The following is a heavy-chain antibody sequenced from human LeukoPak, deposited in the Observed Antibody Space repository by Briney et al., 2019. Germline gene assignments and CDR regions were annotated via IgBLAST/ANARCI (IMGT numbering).Heavy chain of an antibody. CDR1: GFTFNNSA. Sequence: GGCLRLSCAASGFTFNNSAMSWVRQAPGEWLGWVSTLSGSGITTYYADSVKGRFTISRDNSKNTLYLQMNSLRAEDTAVYYCAKGIYSSGWSYFYYWGHGTLVTVSS. CDR3: AKGIYSSGWSYFYY. D-gene: IGHD6-19*01. J-gene: IGHJ4*01. CDR2: LSGSGITT. V-gene: IGHV3-23*01.